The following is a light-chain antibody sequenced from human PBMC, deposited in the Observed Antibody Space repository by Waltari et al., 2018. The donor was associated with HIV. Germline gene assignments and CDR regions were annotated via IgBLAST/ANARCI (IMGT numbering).Light chain of an antibody. CDR2: EVD. CDR3: SSYAGSDNYVV. CDR1: SSDIGAYEF. Sequence: QSALTQPPSPSGSPGQSVTISCTGTSSDIGAYEFVSWYQQHPGKAPKFIIFEVDQRPSGVPDRFSGSKSGNTASLTVSGLQAEDEAYYFCSSYAGSDNYVVFGGGTKLTVL. J-gene: IGLJ2*01. V-gene: IGLV2-8*01.